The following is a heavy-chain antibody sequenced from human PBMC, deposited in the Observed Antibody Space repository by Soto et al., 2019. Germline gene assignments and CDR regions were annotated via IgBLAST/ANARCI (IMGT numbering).Heavy chain of an antibody. V-gene: IGHV3-33*06. CDR2: IWYDGTNK. Sequence: GGSLRLSCAASGFTFSSYGMHWVRQAPGKGLEWVAVIWYDGTNKYYADSVQGRFTISRDNSKNTLYLQMNSLRAEDTAVYYCAKEGGRDYGSGLDYWGQGTLVTVSS. CDR1: GFTFSSYG. CDR3: AKEGGRDYGSGLDY. J-gene: IGHJ4*02. D-gene: IGHD3-10*01.